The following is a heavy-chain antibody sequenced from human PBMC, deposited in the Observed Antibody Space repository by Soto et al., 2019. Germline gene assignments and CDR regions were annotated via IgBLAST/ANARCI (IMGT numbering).Heavy chain of an antibody. CDR1: GGSISSSSYY. CDR3: ARHIVGAHFDY. J-gene: IGHJ4*02. D-gene: IGHD1-26*01. Sequence: QLQLQESGPGLVKPSETLSLTCTVSGGSISSSSYYWGWIRQPPGKGLEWIGSIYYSGSTYYNPSRKSRVTISVDTSKNQFSLKLSSVTAADTAVYYCARHIVGAHFDYWGQGTLVTVSS. V-gene: IGHV4-39*01. CDR2: IYYSGST.